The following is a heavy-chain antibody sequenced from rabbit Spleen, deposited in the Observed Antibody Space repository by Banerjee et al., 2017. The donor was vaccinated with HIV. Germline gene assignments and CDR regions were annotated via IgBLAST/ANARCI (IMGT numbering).Heavy chain of an antibody. CDR3: ARDVAGYAAYGDDNL. V-gene: IGHV1S45*01. J-gene: IGHJ4*01. D-gene: IGHD6-1*01. CDR2: IELGGSGFT. Sequence: QEQLVESGGGLVKPGASLTLTCTASGVSFSGSSYMCWVRQAPGKGLEWIACIELGGSGFTYFASWAKGRFTFSKTSSTTVTLQMTSLTAADTATYFCARDVAGYAAYGDDNLWGQGTLVTVS. CDR1: GVSFSGSSY.